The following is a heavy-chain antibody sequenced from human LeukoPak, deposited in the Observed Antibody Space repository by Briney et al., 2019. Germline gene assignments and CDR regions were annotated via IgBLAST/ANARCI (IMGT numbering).Heavy chain of an antibody. CDR1: GFTFSSYS. CDR3: AKDRSYSSSWYDYNWFDP. Sequence: PGGSLRLSCAASGFTFSSYSMNWIRQAPGKGLEWVSSISSSSSYIYYADSVKGRFTISRDNAKNSLYLQMNSLRAEDTAVYYCAKDRSYSSSWYDYNWFDPWGQGTLVTVSS. V-gene: IGHV3-21*01. J-gene: IGHJ5*02. D-gene: IGHD6-13*01. CDR2: ISSSSSYI.